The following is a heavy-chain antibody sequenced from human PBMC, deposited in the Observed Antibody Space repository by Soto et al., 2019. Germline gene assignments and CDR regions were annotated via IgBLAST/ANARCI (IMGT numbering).Heavy chain of an antibody. Sequence: ASVKVSFKVSGYTLTELSMHWVRQAPGKGLEWMGGFDPEDGETIYAQKFQGRVTMTEDTSTDTAYMELSSLRSEDTAVYYCATKLGKYYDFWSGPTGPFDYWGQGTLVTVSS. D-gene: IGHD3-3*01. CDR1: GYTLTELS. J-gene: IGHJ4*02. CDR2: FDPEDGET. CDR3: ATKLGKYYDFWSGPTGPFDY. V-gene: IGHV1-24*01.